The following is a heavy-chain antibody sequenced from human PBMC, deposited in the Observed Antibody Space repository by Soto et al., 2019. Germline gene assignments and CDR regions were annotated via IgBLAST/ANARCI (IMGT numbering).Heavy chain of an antibody. CDR2: IYYSGST. J-gene: IGHJ4*02. CDR1: SASISSGGYY. Sequence: SETLSLTCTVSSASISSGGYYWSWIRQHPGKGLEWIGYIYYSGSTYYNPSLKSRVTISVDTSKNQFSLKLSSVTAADTAVYYCARATGPSRPDFDYWGQGTLVTVSS. CDR3: ARATGPSRPDFDY. V-gene: IGHV4-31*03. D-gene: IGHD1-7*01.